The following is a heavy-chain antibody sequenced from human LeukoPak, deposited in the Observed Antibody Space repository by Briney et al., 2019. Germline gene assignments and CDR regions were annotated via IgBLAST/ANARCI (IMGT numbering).Heavy chain of an antibody. CDR1: GFTFSSYS. CDR2: IKQDGSEK. CDR3: ARDLSYCSGGSCYSASIDY. J-gene: IGHJ4*02. D-gene: IGHD2-15*01. V-gene: IGHV3-7*01. Sequence: GGSLRLSCAASGFTFSSYSTDWVRQAPGKGLEWVANIKQDGSEKYYVDSVKGRFTISRDNAKNSLYLQMNSLRAEDTAVYYCARDLSYCSGGSCYSASIDYWGQGTLVTVSS.